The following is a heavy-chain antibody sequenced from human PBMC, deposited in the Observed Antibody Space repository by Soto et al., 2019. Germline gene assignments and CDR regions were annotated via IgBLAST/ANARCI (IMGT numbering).Heavy chain of an antibody. CDR3: AKDIENYYGDASHSFQH. CDR1: GFTYDDYA. V-gene: IGHV3-9*01. CDR2: ISWNSGSI. J-gene: IGHJ1*01. Sequence: PGGSLRLYCAASGFTYDDYAMHWVRQSPGKGLEWVSGISWNSGSIGYADSVEGRFSISRDNAKNSLYLHMNSLRAEDTALYYCAKDIENYYGDASHSFQHWGQGTLVTVSS. D-gene: IGHD4-17*01.